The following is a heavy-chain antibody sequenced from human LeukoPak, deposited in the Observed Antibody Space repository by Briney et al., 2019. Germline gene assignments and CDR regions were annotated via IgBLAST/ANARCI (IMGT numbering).Heavy chain of an antibody. CDR3: ARTQPDSSSWRYYYYYGMDV. V-gene: IGHV4-4*02. CDR2: IYHSGST. Sequence: SETLSLTCAVSGGSISSSNWWSWVRQPPGKGLEWIGEIYHSGSTNYNPSLKSRVTISVDKSKNQFSLKLSSVTAADTAVYYCARTQPDSSSWRYYYYYGMDVWGQGTTVTVSS. CDR1: GGSISSSNW. J-gene: IGHJ6*02. D-gene: IGHD6-13*01.